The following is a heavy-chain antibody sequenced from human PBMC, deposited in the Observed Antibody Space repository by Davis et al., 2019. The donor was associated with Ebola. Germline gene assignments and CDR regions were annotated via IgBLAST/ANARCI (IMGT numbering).Heavy chain of an antibody. J-gene: IGHJ4*02. CDR1: GGSISSYY. CDR2: IYTSGST. V-gene: IGHV4-4*07. Sequence: PGGSLRLSCTVSGGSISSYYWSWIRQPAGKGLEWIGRIYTSGSTNYNPSLKSRVTMSVDTSKNQFSLKLSSVTAADTAVYYCARLRWTGDPDYWGQGTLVTVSS. D-gene: IGHD3/OR15-3a*01. CDR3: ARLRWTGDPDY.